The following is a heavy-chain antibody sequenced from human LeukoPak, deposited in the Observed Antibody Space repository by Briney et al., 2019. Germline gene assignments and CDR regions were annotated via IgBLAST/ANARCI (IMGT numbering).Heavy chain of an antibody. CDR1: GGSISSYY. V-gene: IGHV4-59*01. CDR3: ARENGYKYDY. D-gene: IGHD5-24*01. CDR2: IYHSGST. J-gene: IGHJ4*02. Sequence: SETLSLTCTVSGGSISSYYWSWIRQPPGKGLEWIGSIYHSGSTNYNPSLKSRVTISVDTSKNHFSLKLRSVTAADTAVYYCARENGYKYDYWGQGTLVTVSS.